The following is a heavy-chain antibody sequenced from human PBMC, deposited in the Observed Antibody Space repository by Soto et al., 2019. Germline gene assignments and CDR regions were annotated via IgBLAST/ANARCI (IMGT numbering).Heavy chain of an antibody. V-gene: IGHV1-69*01. CDR1: GGTFSSYA. Sequence: QVQLVQSGAEVKKPGSSVKVSCKASGGTFSSYAISWVRQAPGQGLEWMGGIIPIFGTANYAQKFQGRVTITADESTSTAYMELSRLRSEDTAVYYCARAILTYYYDSSGYYHFDYWGQGTLVTVSS. J-gene: IGHJ4*02. D-gene: IGHD3-22*01. CDR2: IIPIFGTA. CDR3: ARAILTYYYDSSGYYHFDY.